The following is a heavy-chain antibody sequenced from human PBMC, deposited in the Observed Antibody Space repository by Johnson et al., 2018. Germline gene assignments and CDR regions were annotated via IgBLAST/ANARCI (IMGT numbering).Heavy chain of an antibody. V-gene: IGHV1-3*01. D-gene: IGHD1-14*01. CDR1: GYTFTRYA. J-gene: IGHJ6*02. Sequence: QVQLQESGAEVKKPGASVKISCKASGYTFTRYAVHWVRQAPGQRLEWMGWINGDNGNTKSSRKFQDSVTFTRDTPASTAYMELISLRSEDTAVYYCGRGSLYTYCMDGWGQGTTVTVSS. CDR2: INGDNGNT. CDR3: GRGSLYTYCMDG.